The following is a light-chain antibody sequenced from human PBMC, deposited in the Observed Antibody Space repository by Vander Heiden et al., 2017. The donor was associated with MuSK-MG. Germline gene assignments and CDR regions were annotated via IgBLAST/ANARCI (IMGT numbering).Light chain of an antibody. CDR1: RGHTSYA. Sequence: QLVLTQSPSASASLGASVKLTCTLSRGHTSYAIAWHQQQPEKGPRYLMKLNIDGSHIKGDGSPDRFSGSSSGAERYLTIASRQSEDEADYYCQTWGTGIQVFGGGTKLTVL. J-gene: IGLJ3*02. CDR2: LNIDGSH. V-gene: IGLV4-69*01. CDR3: QTWGTGIQV.